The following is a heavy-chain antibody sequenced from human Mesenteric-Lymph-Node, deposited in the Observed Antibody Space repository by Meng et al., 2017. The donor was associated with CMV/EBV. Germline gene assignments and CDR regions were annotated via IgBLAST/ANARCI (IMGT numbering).Heavy chain of an antibody. V-gene: IGHV3-21*01. CDR2: ISSSSYR. CDR1: GFTFSSYS. CDR3: ARESHSGAWNNWYFDI. D-gene: IGHD6-19*01. J-gene: IGHJ2*01. Sequence: GESLKISCAASGFTFSSYSMNWVRQAPGKGLEWVSSISSSSYRYYADSVKGRFTISRDNAKNSLYLQMNSLRAGDTAVYYCARESHSGAWNNWYFDIWGRGTLVTVSS.